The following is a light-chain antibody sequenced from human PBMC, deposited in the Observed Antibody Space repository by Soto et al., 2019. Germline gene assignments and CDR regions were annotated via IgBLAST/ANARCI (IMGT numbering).Light chain of an antibody. CDR3: QQYNSYSWT. CDR1: QSVSSSY. Sequence: EIVLTQSPGTLSLSNGERATLSCRASQSVSSSYLAWYQQKPGQAPRLLIYGASSRATGIPDRFSGSGSGTEFTLTISSLQPDDFATYYCQQYNSYSWTFGQGTKVDIK. J-gene: IGKJ1*01. CDR2: GAS. V-gene: IGKV3-20*01.